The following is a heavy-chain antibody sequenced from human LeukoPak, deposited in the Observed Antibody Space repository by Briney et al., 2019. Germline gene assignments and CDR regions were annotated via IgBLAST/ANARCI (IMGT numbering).Heavy chain of an antibody. Sequence: GGSLRLSCAASGFTFSSCWMHWVRQAPGKGLVWVSRMNNDGSSTIYADSVKGRFTISRDNAKNTLYLQMNSLRAEDTAVYYCAGADGSGWLTYWGQGTLVTVSS. V-gene: IGHV3-74*01. CDR1: GFTFSSCW. D-gene: IGHD6-19*01. CDR2: MNNDGSST. CDR3: AGADGSGWLTY. J-gene: IGHJ4*02.